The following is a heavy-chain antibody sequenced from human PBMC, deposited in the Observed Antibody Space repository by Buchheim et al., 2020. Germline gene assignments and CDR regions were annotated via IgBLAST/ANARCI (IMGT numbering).Heavy chain of an antibody. Sequence: EVQLVESGGGLVQPGGSLRLSCAASGSTFSSYAMHWVRQAPGKGLEYVSAISSNGGSTYYANSVKGRFTISRDNSKNTLYLQMGSLRAEDMAVYYCARDSFSSGLCDYWGQGTL. D-gene: IGHD6-19*01. CDR2: ISSNGGST. CDR1: GSTFSSYA. V-gene: IGHV3-64*01. J-gene: IGHJ4*02. CDR3: ARDSFSSGLCDY.